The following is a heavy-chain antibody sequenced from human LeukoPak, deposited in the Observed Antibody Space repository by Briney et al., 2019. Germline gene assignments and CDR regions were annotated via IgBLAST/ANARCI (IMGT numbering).Heavy chain of an antibody. CDR1: GFTFSSYD. D-gene: IGHD3-9*01. CDR3: ARASDILTGFDY. J-gene: IGHJ4*02. V-gene: IGHV3-13*01. Sequence: GGSLRLSCAASGFTFSSYDMHWVRRATGKGLEWVSAIGTAGDTYYPGSVKGRFTISRENAKNSLYLQMNSLRAGDTAVYYCARASDILTGFDYWGQGTLVTVSS. CDR2: IGTAGDT.